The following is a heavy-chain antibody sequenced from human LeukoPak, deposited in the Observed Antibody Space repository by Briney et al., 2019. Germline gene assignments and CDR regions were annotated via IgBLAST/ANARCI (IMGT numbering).Heavy chain of an antibody. CDR2: ISSSSDYI. D-gene: IGHD1-26*01. CDR1: GFTFSSYS. J-gene: IGHJ6*02. V-gene: IGHV3-21*01. CDR3: ARDRSGSNYNYYGMDV. Sequence: GGSLRLSCAASGFTFSSYSMNWVRQAPGKGLEWASSISSSSDYIYYADSVKGRFTISRDNAKNSLYLQMNTLGAEDTAVFYCARDRSGSNYNYYGMDVWGQGTTVTVSS.